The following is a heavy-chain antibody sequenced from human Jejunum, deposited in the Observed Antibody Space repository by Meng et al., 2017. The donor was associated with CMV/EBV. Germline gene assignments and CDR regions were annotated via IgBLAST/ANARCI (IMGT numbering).Heavy chain of an antibody. CDR3: AREDRSDRYSGRNWFDT. Sequence: SISNENYYGSWIRQPPGKGLEWIGVVYYSGYTYYDPSLKSRVTMSVHTSENQFSLRLSSMTAADTAVYYCAREDRSDRYSGRNWFDTWGQGTLVTVSS. CDR1: SISNENYY. CDR2: VYYSGYT. D-gene: IGHD5-12*01. J-gene: IGHJ5*02. V-gene: IGHV4-30-4*08.